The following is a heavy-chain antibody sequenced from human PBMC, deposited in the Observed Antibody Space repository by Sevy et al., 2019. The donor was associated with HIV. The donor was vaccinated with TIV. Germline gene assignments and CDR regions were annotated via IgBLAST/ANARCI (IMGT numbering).Heavy chain of an antibody. CDR3: AGGGILGEGDDRTTPFDF. CDR1: GFTFNTYS. V-gene: IGHV3-30-3*01. D-gene: IGHD3-10*01. Sequence: GGSLRLSCSVSGFTFNTYSFHWVRQAPGMGLEWVAVISSDGVNKYYADSVRGRFTISRDNSKSTLYLQMNNLRAGDTGVYYCAGGGILGEGDDRTTPFDFWGQGTLVTVSS. CDR2: ISSDGVNK. J-gene: IGHJ4*02.